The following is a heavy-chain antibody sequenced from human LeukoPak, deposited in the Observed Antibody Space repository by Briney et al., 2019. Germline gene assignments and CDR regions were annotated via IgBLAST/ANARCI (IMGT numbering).Heavy chain of an antibody. V-gene: IGHV1-8*01. Sequence: ASVKVSCKASGYTFTSYDINWVRQATGQGLEWMGWMNPNRGNTGYAQKFQGRVTMTSNPSISTAYMELSSLRSEDTAIYYCARGFYDSSGYYLTYWGQGTLVTVPS. D-gene: IGHD3-22*01. CDR3: ARGFYDSSGYYLTY. CDR2: MNPNRGNT. CDR1: GYTFTSYD. J-gene: IGHJ4*02.